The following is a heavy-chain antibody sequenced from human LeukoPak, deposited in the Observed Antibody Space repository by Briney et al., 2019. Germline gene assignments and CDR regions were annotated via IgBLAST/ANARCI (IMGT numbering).Heavy chain of an antibody. Sequence: GRSLRLSCAASGFTFSSYAMHWVRQVPGKGLEWVAVISYDGSNKYYADSVKGRFTISRDNSKNTLYLQMNSLRAEDTAVYYCANLAYCGGDCYWGSDYWGQGTLVTVSS. D-gene: IGHD2-21*02. CDR3: ANLAYCGGDCYWGSDY. CDR2: ISYDGSNK. CDR1: GFTFSSYA. V-gene: IGHV3-30-3*01. J-gene: IGHJ4*02.